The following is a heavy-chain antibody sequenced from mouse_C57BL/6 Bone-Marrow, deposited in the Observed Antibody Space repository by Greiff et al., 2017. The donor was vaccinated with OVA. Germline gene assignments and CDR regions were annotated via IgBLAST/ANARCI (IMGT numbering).Heavy chain of an antibody. Sequence: EVKLVESGGGLVKPGGSLKLSCAASGFTFSSYTMSWVRQTPEKRLEWVATISGGGGNTYYPDSVKGRFTISRDKDKNTLYLQSSGLRSEDTALYYCARQGLILCDYWGQGTTLTVSS. CDR2: ISGGGGNT. CDR1: GFTFSSYT. CDR3: ARQGLILCDY. D-gene: IGHD2-3*01. J-gene: IGHJ2*01. V-gene: IGHV5-9*01.